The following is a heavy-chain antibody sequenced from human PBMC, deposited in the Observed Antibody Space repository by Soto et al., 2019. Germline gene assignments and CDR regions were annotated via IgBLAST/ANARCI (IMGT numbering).Heavy chain of an antibody. V-gene: IGHV4-4*02. D-gene: IGHD3-22*01. Sequence: PSETLSLTCAISGSYISSSTWWRWVRQPPGKGLEWIGEIYHSGSTNYNPSLKSRVTISVDKSKNQFSLKLSSVTAADTAVYYCARDLSNYYDSSGYDYWGQGTLVTVSS. J-gene: IGHJ4*02. CDR2: IYHSGST. CDR3: ARDLSNYYDSSGYDY. CDR1: GSYISSSTW.